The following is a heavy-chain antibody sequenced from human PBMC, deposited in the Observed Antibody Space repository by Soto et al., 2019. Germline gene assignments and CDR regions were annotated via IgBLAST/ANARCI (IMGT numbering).Heavy chain of an antibody. Sequence: GGSLRLSCAASGFTFSGYAMRWVRQAPGKGLEGVSTITGTGGKTYYAGSVKGGFTISRDNSKNTMYLQINRLPAEDTAVYYCAKDLHTSPSEWRYSFGMDVWGQGTTVTVSS. CDR1: GFTFSGYA. J-gene: IGHJ6*02. D-gene: IGHD6-6*01. CDR2: ITGTGGKT. CDR3: AKDLHTSPSEWRYSFGMDV. V-gene: IGHV3-23*01.